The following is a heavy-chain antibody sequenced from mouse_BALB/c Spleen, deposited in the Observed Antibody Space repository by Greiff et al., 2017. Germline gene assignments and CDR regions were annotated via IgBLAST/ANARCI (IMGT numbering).Heavy chain of an antibody. Sequence: EVKLQESGAELVKPGASVKLSCTASGFNIKDTYMHWVKQRPEQGLEWIGRIDPANGNTKYDPKFQGKATITADTSSNTAYLQLSSLTSEDTAVYYCAGSFAYWGQGTLVTVSA. V-gene: IGHV14-3*02. J-gene: IGHJ3*01. CDR3: AGSFAY. CDR1: GFNIKDTY. CDR2: IDPANGNT.